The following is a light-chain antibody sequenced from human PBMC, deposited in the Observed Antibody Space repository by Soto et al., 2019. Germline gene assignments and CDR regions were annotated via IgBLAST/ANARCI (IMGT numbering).Light chain of an antibody. J-gene: IGLJ2*01. Sequence: QSVLTQPASVSGSPGQSITISCTGTSSDVGGYNYVSWYQQHPGKAPKLLIFEVSNRPSGVSNRFSGSKSGNTASLSISGLQAEDEADYHCSSFTSITSHVIFGGGTKLTVL. CDR2: EVS. CDR3: SSFTSITSHVI. V-gene: IGLV2-14*01. CDR1: SSDVGGYNY.